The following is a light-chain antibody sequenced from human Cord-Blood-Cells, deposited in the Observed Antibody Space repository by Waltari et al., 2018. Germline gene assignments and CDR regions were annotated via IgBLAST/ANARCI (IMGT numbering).Light chain of an antibody. Sequence: SYVLTPPPSGSVAPGQTARITCGGNNIGSKSVHWYQQKPGQAPLLGIYYDSDRPSGIPERFSGSNSGNTATLTISRVEAGDEADYYCQVWDSSSDHPDVVFGGGTKLTVL. J-gene: IGLJ2*01. CDR3: QVWDSSSDHPDVV. CDR1: NIGSKS. CDR2: YDS. V-gene: IGLV3-21*04.